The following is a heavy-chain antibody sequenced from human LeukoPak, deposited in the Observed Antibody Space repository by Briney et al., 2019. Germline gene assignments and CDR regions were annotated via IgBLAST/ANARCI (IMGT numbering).Heavy chain of an antibody. CDR2: ISSSSSYT. CDR3: AKVLEWLHDDY. CDR1: GFTFSDYY. Sequence: GGSLRLSCAASGFTFSDYYMSWIRQAPGKGLEWVSYISSSSSYTNYADSVKGRFTISRDNSKNTLYLQMNSLRAEDTAVYYCAKVLEWLHDDYWGQGTLVTVSS. D-gene: IGHD3-3*01. J-gene: IGHJ4*02. V-gene: IGHV3-11*05.